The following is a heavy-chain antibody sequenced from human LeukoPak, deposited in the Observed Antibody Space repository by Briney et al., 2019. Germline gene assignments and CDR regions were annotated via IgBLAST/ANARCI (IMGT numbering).Heavy chain of an antibody. CDR3: AKDPNDYVWRSYARLRFDY. V-gene: IGHV3-23*01. J-gene: IGHJ4*02. CDR1: GFTFSGYA. CDR2: ISGSGGST. D-gene: IGHD3-16*01. Sequence: QTGGSLRLSCAASGFTFSGYAMSWVRQAPGKGLEWVSAISGSGGSTYYADSVKGRFTISRDNSKNTLYLQMNSLRAEDTAVYYCAKDPNDYVWRSYARLRFDYWGQGTLVTVSS.